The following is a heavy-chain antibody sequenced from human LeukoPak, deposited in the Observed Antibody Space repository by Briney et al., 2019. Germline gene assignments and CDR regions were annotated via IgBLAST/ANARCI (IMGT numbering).Heavy chain of an antibody. D-gene: IGHD3-3*01. Sequence: SVKVSXKASGGTFSSYTISWVRQAPGQGLEWMGRIIPILGIANYAQKFQGRVTITADKSTSTAYMELSSLRSEDTAVYYCARDTPPGIFGGTWGQGTLVTVSS. CDR1: GGTFSSYT. CDR3: ARDTPPGIFGGT. V-gene: IGHV1-69*04. CDR2: IIPILGIA. J-gene: IGHJ5*02.